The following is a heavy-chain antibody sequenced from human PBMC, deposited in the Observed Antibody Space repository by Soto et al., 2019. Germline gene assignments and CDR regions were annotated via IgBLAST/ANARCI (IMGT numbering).Heavy chain of an antibody. V-gene: IGHV4-38-2*02. Sequence: SETLSLTCAVSGYSISSGYYWGWIRQPPGKGLEWIGSIYHSGSTYYNPSLKSRVTISVDTSKNQFSLKLSSVTAADTAVYYCARDPPAGFRGGYSAGNWFDPWGQGTLVTVSS. CDR3: ARDPPAGFRGGYSAGNWFDP. J-gene: IGHJ5*02. D-gene: IGHD3-3*01. CDR2: IYHSGST. CDR1: GYSISSGYY.